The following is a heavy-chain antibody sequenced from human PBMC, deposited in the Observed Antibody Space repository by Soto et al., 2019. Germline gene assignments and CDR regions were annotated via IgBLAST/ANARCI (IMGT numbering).Heavy chain of an antibody. D-gene: IGHD3-22*01. Sequence: VASVKVSCKASGYIFTNHYIHWVRQAPGQGLEWMGIINPSGGSTNYLQKFQGRITMTRDTSTSTVYMELSSLRSEDTAVYFCGRADYYDSSGFYYDCWGQGSLVTVSS. V-gene: IGHV1-46*01. CDR3: GRADYYDSSGFYYDC. J-gene: IGHJ4*02. CDR2: INPSGGST. CDR1: GYIFTNHY.